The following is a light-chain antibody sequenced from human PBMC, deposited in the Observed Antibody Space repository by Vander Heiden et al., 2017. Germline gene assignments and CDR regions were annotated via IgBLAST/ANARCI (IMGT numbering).Light chain of an antibody. Sequence: DIQLTQSPSFLSASVGDRVTITCRASQGISSYLAWYQQKPGKAPNLLIYAASTLQSGVPSRFSGSGSGTESTLTISSLQPEDFATYYCQQLNSYPRTFGQGTKLEIK. CDR3: QQLNSYPRT. CDR2: AAS. J-gene: IGKJ2*01. CDR1: QGISSY. V-gene: IGKV1-9*01.